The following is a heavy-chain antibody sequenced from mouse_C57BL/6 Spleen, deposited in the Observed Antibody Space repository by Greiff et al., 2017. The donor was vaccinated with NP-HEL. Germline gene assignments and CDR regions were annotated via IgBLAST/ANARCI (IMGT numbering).Heavy chain of an antibody. J-gene: IGHJ2*01. CDR1: GYTFTSYW. V-gene: IGHV1-59*01. D-gene: IGHD1-1*01. Sequence: QVQLQQPGAELVRPGTSVKLSCKASGYTFTSYWMHWVKQRPGQGLEWIGVIDPSDSYTNYNQKFKGKATLTVDTSSSTAYMQLSSLTSNDTAVYNSANYNGSSYREDYRGQGSTLTVSS. CDR3: ANYNGSSYREDY. CDR2: IDPSDSYT.